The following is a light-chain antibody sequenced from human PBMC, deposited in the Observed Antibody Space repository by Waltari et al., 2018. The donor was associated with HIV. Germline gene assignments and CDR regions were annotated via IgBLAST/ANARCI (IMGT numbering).Light chain of an antibody. Sequence: DILLTQSPATISVYPVGRVTVSCRASQNVYDKLAWYQQKPGQSPRLLIYHSSVRAAGVPTRFGGAGSATNFTLTITSLQSEDFALYFCQQYHHWPPLTFGGGSRVELK. J-gene: IGKJ4*01. CDR2: HSS. CDR1: QNVYDK. V-gene: IGKV3D-15*01. CDR3: QQYHHWPPLT.